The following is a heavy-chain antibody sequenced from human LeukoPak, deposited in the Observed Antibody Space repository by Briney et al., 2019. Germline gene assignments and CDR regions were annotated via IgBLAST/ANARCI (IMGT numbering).Heavy chain of an antibody. D-gene: IGHD3-22*01. V-gene: IGHV1-69*05. CDR1: GGTFSSYA. Sequence: SVKVSCKASGGTFSSYAISWVRQAPGQGLEWMGRIIPIFGTANYAQKFQGRVTITTDESTSTAYMELSSLSSEDTAVYYCARESYYDSNDAFDIWGQGTMVTVSS. CDR2: IIPIFGTA. J-gene: IGHJ3*02. CDR3: ARESYYDSNDAFDI.